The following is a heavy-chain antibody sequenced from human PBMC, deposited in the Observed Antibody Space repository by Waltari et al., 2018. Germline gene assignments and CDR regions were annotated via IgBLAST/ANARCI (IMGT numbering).Heavy chain of an antibody. CDR1: GFTFSNCA. CDR3: VKGSASYSRDFDC. V-gene: IGHV3-23*01. CDR2: ISVDGSST. Sequence: EVQLLESGGDLVQPGGSLRLSCAASGFTFSNCAMSWVRQAPGKGLDWVSFISVDGSSTYYADSVKGRFTISRDNSKDTLYLQMNSLRAEDTAVYYCVKGSASYSRDFDCWGQGALVTVSS. J-gene: IGHJ4*02. D-gene: IGHD1-26*01.